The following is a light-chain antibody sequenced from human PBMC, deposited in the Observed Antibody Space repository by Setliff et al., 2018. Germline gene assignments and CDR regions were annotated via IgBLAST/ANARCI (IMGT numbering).Light chain of an antibody. CDR3: SSYTSYTVV. Sequence: QSALTQPASVSGSPGQSITISCTGTSSDVGGYNYVSWYQQHPGKAPKLMIYDVSNRPSGVSNRFSGSKSGNTASLTISGLQAGDEADYYCSSYTSYTVVFGGGTKVTVL. CDR1: SSDVGGYNY. CDR2: DVS. J-gene: IGLJ2*01. V-gene: IGLV2-14*03.